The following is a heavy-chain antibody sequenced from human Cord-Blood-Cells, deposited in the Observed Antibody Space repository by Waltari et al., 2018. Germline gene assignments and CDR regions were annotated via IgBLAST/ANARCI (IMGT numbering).Heavy chain of an antibody. V-gene: IGHV1-69*01. D-gene: IGHD1-26*01. J-gene: IGHJ4*02. CDR3: AREQGGSYFSYYFDY. CDR1: GGTSSSYA. CDR2: IIPIFGTA. Sequence: QVQLVRSGAGVKKPGSSVKVSCKASGGTSSSYAISWVRQPPGQGLEWMGGIIPIFGTANYAQKFQGRVTITADESTSTAYMELSSLRSEDTAVYYCAREQGGSYFSYYFDYWGQGTLVTVSS.